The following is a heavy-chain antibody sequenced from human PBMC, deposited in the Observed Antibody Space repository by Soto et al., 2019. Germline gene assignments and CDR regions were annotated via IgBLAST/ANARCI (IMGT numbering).Heavy chain of an antibody. CDR3: AREEGGGYDHRWFDP. CDR2: IYYSGST. V-gene: IGHV4-31*03. D-gene: IGHD5-12*01. Sequence: QVQLQESGPGLVKPSQTLSLTCTVSGGSISSGGYYWSWIRQHPGKGLEWIGYIYYSGSTYYNPSIKSRATISVDPSKTQFSLKLSSVTAADTAVQYCAREEGGGYDHRWFDPWGQGTLVTVSS. J-gene: IGHJ5*02. CDR1: GGSISSGGYY.